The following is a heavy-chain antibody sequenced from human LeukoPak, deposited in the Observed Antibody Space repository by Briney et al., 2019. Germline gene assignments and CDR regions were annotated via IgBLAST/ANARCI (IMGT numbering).Heavy chain of an antibody. CDR3: ARAVSGSSTRDNWFDP. V-gene: IGHV4-31*03. CDR2: IYYSGST. Sequence: SQTLSLTCTVSGGSLSSGGYYWSWIRQHPGKGLEWIGYIYYSGSTYYNPSLKSRVTISVDTSKNQFSLKLSSVTAADTAVYYCARAVSGSSTRDNWFDPWGQGTLVTVSS. J-gene: IGHJ5*02. CDR1: GGSLSSGGYY. D-gene: IGHD2-2*01.